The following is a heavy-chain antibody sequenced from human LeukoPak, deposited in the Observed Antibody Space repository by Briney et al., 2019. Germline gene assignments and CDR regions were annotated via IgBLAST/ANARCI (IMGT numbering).Heavy chain of an antibody. J-gene: IGHJ4*02. CDR3: ARGDLNRSPDY. Sequence: GGSLRLSCAASGFTFSDYYMSWIRQAPGKGLEWVSYIYSGSTTIYYADSVKGRFTISRDNAKDSLYLQMNSLRAEDTAMYDCARGDLNRSPDYWGQGTLVTVSS. V-gene: IGHV3-11*01. CDR2: IYSGSTTI. CDR1: GFTFSDYY. D-gene: IGHD2-21*02.